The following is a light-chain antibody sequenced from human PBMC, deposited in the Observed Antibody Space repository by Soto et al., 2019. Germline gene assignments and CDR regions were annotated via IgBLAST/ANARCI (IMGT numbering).Light chain of an antibody. CDR1: SSEVGGYNS. J-gene: IGLJ1*01. CDR3: SSYTSSMTNV. CDR2: DVG. V-gene: IGLV2-14*03. Sequence: QSVLNQPASLSGSPGQSITLSFTGTSSEVGGYNSVSWYQHHPGKAPKLIPYDVGDRPSGVSYRFSGSKSGNTASLTISGLQAADEADYFCSSYTSSMTNVFGSGTKVTVL.